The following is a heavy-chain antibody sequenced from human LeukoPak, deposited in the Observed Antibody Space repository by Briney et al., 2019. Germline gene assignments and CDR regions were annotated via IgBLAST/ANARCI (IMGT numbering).Heavy chain of an antibody. Sequence: ASVKVSCKASGGTFSSYAISWVLQAPGQGLEWMGGIIPIFGTANYAQKFQGRVTITTDESTSTAYMEQSSLGSEDTAVYYCASGSEGGAFDIWGQGTMVTVSS. CDR3: ASGSEGGAFDI. V-gene: IGHV1-69*05. D-gene: IGHD3-16*01. CDR2: IIPIFGTA. J-gene: IGHJ3*02. CDR1: GGTFSSYA.